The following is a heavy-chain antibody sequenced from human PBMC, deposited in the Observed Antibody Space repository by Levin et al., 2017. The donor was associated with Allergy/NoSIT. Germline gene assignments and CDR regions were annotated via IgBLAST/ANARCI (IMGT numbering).Heavy chain of an antibody. CDR2: VSGSGAST. D-gene: IGHD6-13*01. J-gene: IGHJ3*02. V-gene: IGHV3-23*01. CDR3: AKERYGSSGFPSEI. Sequence: GGSLRLSCAASGFTFSNYAMNWVRRAPGKGLEWVSEVSGSGASTVYADSVKGRFTISRDNSKNMLFLEMTSLRADDTAIYYCAKERYGSSGFPSEIWGQGTMVTVSS. CDR1: GFTFSNYA.